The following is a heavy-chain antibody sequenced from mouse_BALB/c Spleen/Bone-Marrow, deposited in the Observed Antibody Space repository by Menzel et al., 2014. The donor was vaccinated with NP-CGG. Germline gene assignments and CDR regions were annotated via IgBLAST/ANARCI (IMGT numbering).Heavy chain of an antibody. CDR2: IYPSDSYT. Sequence: VPLQQSGAELVRPGASVKLSCKASGYTFTNYWINWVKQRPGQGLEWIGNIYPSDSYTNYNQKFKDKATLTVDKSSSTAYMQLSSPTSEDSAVYYCTRWLPYAMDYWGQGTSVTVSS. D-gene: IGHD2-2*01. V-gene: IGHV1-69*02. CDR3: TRWLPYAMDY. CDR1: GYTFTNYW. J-gene: IGHJ4*01.